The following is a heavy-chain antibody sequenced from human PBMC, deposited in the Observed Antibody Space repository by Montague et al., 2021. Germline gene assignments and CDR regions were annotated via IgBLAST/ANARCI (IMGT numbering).Heavy chain of an antibody. J-gene: IGHJ4*02. CDR1: GDPITFYY. D-gene: IGHD2-8*01. Sequence: SETLSLTCTVSGDPITFYYWSWIRQPPWKGLEWIGYVYYTGTTNYNPSLKSRVTISVDTSRNQFFLNVNSVTAADTAVYYCARKGTNWDYWGQGTLVTVSS. CDR2: VYYTGTT. V-gene: IGHV4-59*01. CDR3: ARKGTNWDY.